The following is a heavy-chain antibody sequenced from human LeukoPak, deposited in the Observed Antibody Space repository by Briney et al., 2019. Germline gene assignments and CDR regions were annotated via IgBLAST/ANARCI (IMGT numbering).Heavy chain of an antibody. CDR2: IYYSGST. CDR1: GGSISSGGYY. Sequence: SETLSLTCTVSGGSISSGGYYWSWVRQHPGRGLEWIGYIYYSGSTYSNPSLKSRITMSVDTSKNQFSLNLSSVTAADTAVYYCARRGSGYVDAELDYWGQGTLVTVSS. D-gene: IGHD3-16*01. CDR3: ARRGSGYVDAELDY. J-gene: IGHJ4*02. V-gene: IGHV4-31*03.